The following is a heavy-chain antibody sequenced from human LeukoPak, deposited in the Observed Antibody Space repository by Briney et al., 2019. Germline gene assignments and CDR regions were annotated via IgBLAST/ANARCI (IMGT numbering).Heavy chain of an antibody. CDR1: GFTVSSNY. J-gene: IGHJ4*02. CDR3: ARISSDSISSYDH. CDR2: INSEGSTI. D-gene: IGHD3-22*01. Sequence: GGSLRLSCAASGFTVSSNYMSWVRQAPGKGLVWVSRINSEGSTISYADSVKGRFTISRDNAKDTLFLQMNSLRAEDTAVYYCARISSDSISSYDHWGQGTLVTVSS. V-gene: IGHV3-74*01.